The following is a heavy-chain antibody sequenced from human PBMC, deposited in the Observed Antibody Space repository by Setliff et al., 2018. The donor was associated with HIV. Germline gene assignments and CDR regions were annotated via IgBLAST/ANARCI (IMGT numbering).Heavy chain of an antibody. CDR2: IIPLYGTS. D-gene: IGHD1-1*01. CDR1: GYTFTSYD. J-gene: IGHJ4*02. Sequence: SVKVSCKASGYTFTSYDINWVRQATGQGLEWMGGIIPLYGTSKYAQKFQGRVAITTDELMTTAYMELTSLRSEDTAVYYCATRGRDLGFDYWGQGTLVTVSS. CDR3: ATRGRDLGFDY. V-gene: IGHV1-69*05.